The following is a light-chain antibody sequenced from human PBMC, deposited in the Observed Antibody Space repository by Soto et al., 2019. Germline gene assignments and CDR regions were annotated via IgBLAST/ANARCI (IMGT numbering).Light chain of an antibody. Sequence: QSALTPPRSVSGSPGQSVTISCTGTSSDVGDYTYGSWYQQYPVKAPKLVLYDVSQRPSGVPDRFSGSKSGNTASLPSSGIQAEDEADYYCCSFAGSYTFWVFGGGTTLTVL. CDR2: DVS. J-gene: IGLJ3*02. V-gene: IGLV2-11*01. CDR1: SSDVGDYTY. CDR3: CSFAGSYTFWV.